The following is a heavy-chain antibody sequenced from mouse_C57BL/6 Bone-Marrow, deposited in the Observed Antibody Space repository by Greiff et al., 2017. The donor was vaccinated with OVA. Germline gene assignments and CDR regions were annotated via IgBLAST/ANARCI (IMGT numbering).Heavy chain of an antibody. Sequence: QVQLQQSGAELARPGASVKLSCKASGYTFTSYGISWVKQRTGQGLEWIGEIYPRSGNTYYNEKFKGKATLTADKSSSTAYMELRSLTSEASAVYFCARTFYSYGSSSYFDYWGQGTTLTVSS. CDR1: GYTFTSYG. CDR2: IYPRSGNT. D-gene: IGHD1-1*01. CDR3: ARTFYSYGSSSYFDY. V-gene: IGHV1-81*01. J-gene: IGHJ2*01.